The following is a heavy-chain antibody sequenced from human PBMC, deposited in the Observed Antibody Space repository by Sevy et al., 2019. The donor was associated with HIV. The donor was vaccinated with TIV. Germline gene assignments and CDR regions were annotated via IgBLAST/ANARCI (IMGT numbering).Heavy chain of an antibody. D-gene: IGHD4-17*01. J-gene: IGHJ4*02. V-gene: IGHV3-23*01. CDR2: ISGSGGST. Sequence: GGSLRLSCAASGFTFSSYAMSWVRQAPGKGLEWVSAISGSGGSTYYADSVKGRFTISSDNSKNTLYLQMNSLRAEDTAVYYCAKSLGLYGDSIDYWGQGTLVTVSS. CDR3: AKSLGLYGDSIDY. CDR1: GFTFSSYA.